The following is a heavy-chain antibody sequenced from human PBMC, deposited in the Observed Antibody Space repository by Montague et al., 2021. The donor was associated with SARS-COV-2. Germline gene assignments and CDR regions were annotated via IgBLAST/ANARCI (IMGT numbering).Heavy chain of an antibody. CDR1: GASISGYY. CDR2: IYYSGST. V-gene: IGHV4-59*01. Sequence: SETLSLTCTVSGASISGYYWSWIRQPPGKGLEWNGFIYYSGSTKYNPFLEGRVPVSVAMSKNQFSLNLSSVTPTDTALYYCARLLRSCSNGVCLTYYYYDMDVWGQGTTVTVSS. D-gene: IGHD2-8*01. CDR3: ARLLRSCSNGVCLTYYYYDMDV. J-gene: IGHJ6*02.